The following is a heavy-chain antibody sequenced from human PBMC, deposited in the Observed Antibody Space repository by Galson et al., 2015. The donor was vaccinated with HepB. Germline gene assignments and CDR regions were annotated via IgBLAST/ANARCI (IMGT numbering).Heavy chain of an antibody. D-gene: IGHD3-22*01. CDR1: GFTFSSYS. CDR2: ISSSSSYI. J-gene: IGHJ4*02. Sequence: SLRLSCAASGFTFSSYSMNWVRQAPGKGLEWVSSISSSSSYIYYADSVKGRFTISRDNAKNSLYLQMNSLRAEDTAVYYCARDRRYYDSSGYYVDYWGQGTLVTVSS. CDR3: ARDRRYYDSSGYYVDY. V-gene: IGHV3-21*01.